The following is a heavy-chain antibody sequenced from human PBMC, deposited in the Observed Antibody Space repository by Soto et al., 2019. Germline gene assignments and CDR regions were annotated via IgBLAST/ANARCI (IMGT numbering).Heavy chain of an antibody. V-gene: IGHV1-2*06. J-gene: IGHJ4*02. D-gene: IGHD2-21*01. Sequence: ASVKVSCKASGDRFTTHDIHWVRQAPGQGLEWMGRLNIDTGGTTYAQKFQGRVTVTRDTSINTAYMDMNSVKSDDTAMYYCARDGHFALRADRFAFDLRGQGTGGTDSS. CDR1: GDRFTTHD. CDR3: ARDGHFALRADRFAFDL. CDR2: LNIDTGGT.